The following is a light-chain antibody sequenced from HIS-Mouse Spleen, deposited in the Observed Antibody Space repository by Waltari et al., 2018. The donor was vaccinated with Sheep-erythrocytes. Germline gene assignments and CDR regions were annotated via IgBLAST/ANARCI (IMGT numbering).Light chain of an antibody. V-gene: IGLV2-11*01. CDR2: DVS. J-gene: IGLJ1*01. CDR1: RSDGGVYNY. Sequence: QSALTQPRSVSGSPGQSVTIPCTGTRSDGGVYNYVSWYQQHPGKAPKLMIYDVSKRPSGVPDRFSGSKSGNTASLTISGLQAEDEADYYCCSYAGSYNHVFATGTKVTVL. CDR3: CSYAGSYNHV.